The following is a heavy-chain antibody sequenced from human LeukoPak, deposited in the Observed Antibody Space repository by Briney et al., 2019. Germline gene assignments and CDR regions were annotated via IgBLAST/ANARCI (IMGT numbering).Heavy chain of an antibody. V-gene: IGHV3-30*01. CDR2: ISYDGSNK. D-gene: IGHD3-22*01. J-gene: IGHJ4*02. CDR1: GFPFSSYA. CDR3: AREWGWDRESMIVVVVMGY. Sequence: PGGSLGRSLAGSGFPFSSYAMHRVRQAPGTGQGWVAVISYDGSNKYHSDSVKGRFTIARDNSKNTLYLQMNSLRAEDTAVYYCAREWGWDRESMIVVVVMGYWGQGTLVTVSS.